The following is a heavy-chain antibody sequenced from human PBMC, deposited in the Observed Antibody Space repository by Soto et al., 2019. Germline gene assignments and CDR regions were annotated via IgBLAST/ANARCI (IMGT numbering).Heavy chain of an antibody. Sequence: QITLKESGPTLVSPTQTLTLTCTFSGFSLSTSGVSVGWIRQPPGKALEWLALIYWDDDKRYSPSLRSRVTITKDTSKNQVVLTMPNMDPVDTATYYCAHRYCSGGRCLTFDYWGQGILVTVSS. CDR1: GFSLSTSGVS. J-gene: IGHJ4*02. CDR2: IYWDDDK. V-gene: IGHV2-5*02. D-gene: IGHD2-15*01. CDR3: AHRYCSGGRCLTFDY.